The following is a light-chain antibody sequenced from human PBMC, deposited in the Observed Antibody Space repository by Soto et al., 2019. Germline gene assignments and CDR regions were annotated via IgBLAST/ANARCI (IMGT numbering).Light chain of an antibody. V-gene: IGKV1-5*01. CDR2: DAS. CDR3: QHYDTHPLT. J-gene: IGKJ4*01. CDR1: QSINNW. Sequence: DVQMTQSPSSLSASVGDRVTITCRASQSINNWLAWYQQKPGKAPKFLIYDASTLETGVPSRFSGSASGTEFTLTISGLQPEDVASYYCQHYDTHPLTFGGGTRVELK.